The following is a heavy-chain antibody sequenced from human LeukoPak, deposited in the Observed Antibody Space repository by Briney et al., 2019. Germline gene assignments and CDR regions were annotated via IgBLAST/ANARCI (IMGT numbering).Heavy chain of an antibody. CDR1: GFTFSSYG. Sequence: PGGSLRLSCAASGFTFSSYGMHWVRQAPGKGLEWVAVIWYDGSNKYYADSVKGRFTISRDNSKNTLYLQMNSLRAEDTAVYYCARAHSGGWFDPWGQGTLVTVSS. V-gene: IGHV3-33*01. CDR2: IWYDGSNK. D-gene: IGHD2-21*01. CDR3: ARAHSGGWFDP. J-gene: IGHJ5*02.